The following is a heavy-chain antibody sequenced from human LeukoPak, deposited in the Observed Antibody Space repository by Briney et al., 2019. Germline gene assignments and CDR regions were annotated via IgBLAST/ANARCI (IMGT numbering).Heavy chain of an antibody. D-gene: IGHD1-1*01. J-gene: IGHJ3*02. CDR3: ARIETVADAFDI. V-gene: IGHV3-66*01. CDR1: GFTASSNY. Sequence: PGGSLRLSCAASGFTASSNYMTWVRQAPGKGLEWVSLIYSGGSTSYADSVRGRLTISRDNSKNTLYLQMNSLRAEDTAVYYCARIETVADAFDIWGQGTLVTVSS. CDR2: IYSGGST.